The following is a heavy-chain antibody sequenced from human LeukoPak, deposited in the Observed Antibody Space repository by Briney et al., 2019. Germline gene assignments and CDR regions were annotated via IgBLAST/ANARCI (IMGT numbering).Heavy chain of an antibody. CDR2: IIPIFGTA. Sequence: SVKVSCKASGGTFSSYAISWVRQAPGQGLEWMGGIIPIFGTANYAQKFQGRVTMTEDTSTDTAYMELSSLRSEDTAIYYCVRTPPNWGFDYWGQGTLVTVSS. J-gene: IGHJ4*02. V-gene: IGHV1-69*06. CDR1: GGTFSSYA. CDR3: VRTPPNWGFDY. D-gene: IGHD7-27*01.